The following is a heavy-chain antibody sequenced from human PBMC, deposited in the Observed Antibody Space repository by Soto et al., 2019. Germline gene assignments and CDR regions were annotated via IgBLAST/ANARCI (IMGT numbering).Heavy chain of an antibody. D-gene: IGHD1-20*01. CDR1: GFSLSTTGVG. J-gene: IGHJ4*02. V-gene: IGHV2-5*02. CDR2: AYWDDDN. Sequence: QITLKESGPTLVKPTQTLTLTCSFSGFSLSTTGVGVGWIRQPPGKALEWLGFAYWDDDNRYSPSLKSRLTTTKDTPGNQVVLTMPNMDPVDTATSFCAHRRGGYNWDDAHFDYWGQGTLVTVSS. CDR3: AHRRGGYNWDDAHFDY.